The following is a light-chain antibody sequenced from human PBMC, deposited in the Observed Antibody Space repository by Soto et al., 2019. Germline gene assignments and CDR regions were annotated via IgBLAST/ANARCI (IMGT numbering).Light chain of an antibody. J-gene: IGLJ2*01. CDR2: EVS. V-gene: IGLV2-14*01. CDR1: SNNIGNYNF. Sequence: QSVLTQPASVSGSPGQSITISCTGTSNNIGNYNFVSWYQHHPGKAPKLMIYEVSNRPSGVSNRFSGSKSGNTASLTISGLQADDEADYYCSSYTSSYVIVGGGTNLTVL. CDR3: SSYTSSYVI.